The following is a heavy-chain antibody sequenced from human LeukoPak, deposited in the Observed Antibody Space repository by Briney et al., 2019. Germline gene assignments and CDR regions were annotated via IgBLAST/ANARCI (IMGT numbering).Heavy chain of an antibody. J-gene: IGHJ4*02. CDR3: ARVARNYGSGSYRVGGYYFDY. Sequence: GGSLRLSCAASGFTVSSNYMSWVRQAPGKGLGWVSVIYSGGSTYYADSVKGRFTISRHNSKNTLYLQMNSLRAEDTAVYYCARVARNYGSGSYRVGGYYFDYWGQGTLVTVSS. V-gene: IGHV3-53*04. CDR1: GFTVSSNY. D-gene: IGHD3-10*01. CDR2: IYSGGST.